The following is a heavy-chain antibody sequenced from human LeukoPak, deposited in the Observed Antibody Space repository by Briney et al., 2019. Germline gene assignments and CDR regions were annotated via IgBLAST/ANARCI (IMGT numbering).Heavy chain of an antibody. V-gene: IGHV1-18*01. CDR1: GYIFSGYG. CDR3: TRPSSVGFGELFVAFDY. CDR2: ISGYSGNK. J-gene: IGHJ4*02. Sequence: ASVKVSCKASGYIFSGYGFSWVRQAPGQGLEWMGWISGYSGNKHYAQNFQGRVTMTTDTSTSTTYMELRSLRSDDTAVYYCTRPSSVGFGELFVAFDYWGQGTLVSVSS. D-gene: IGHD3-10*01.